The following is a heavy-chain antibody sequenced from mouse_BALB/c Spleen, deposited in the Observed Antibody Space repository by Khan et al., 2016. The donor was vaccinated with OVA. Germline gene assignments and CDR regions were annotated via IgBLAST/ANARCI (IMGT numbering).Heavy chain of an antibody. CDR1: GFSLTSYG. D-gene: IGHD2-3*01. Sequence: QVQLKQSGPGLVAPSQSLSITCTVSGFSLTSYGVHWVRQPPGKGLEWLGVIWAGGSTNYHSALMSRLSISRDKSKSQVFLKMNSLQTGDTATYYCARGDGYYEDAMDYWGQGTSVTVSS. CDR2: IWAGGST. V-gene: IGHV2-9*02. CDR3: ARGDGYYEDAMDY. J-gene: IGHJ4*01.